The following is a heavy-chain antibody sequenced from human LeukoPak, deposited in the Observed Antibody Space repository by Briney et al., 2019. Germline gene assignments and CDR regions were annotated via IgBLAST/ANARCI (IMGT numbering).Heavy chain of an antibody. V-gene: IGHV3-11*04. CDR2: ISSSGTTK. CDR3: ARVRSRNRYDAFDI. J-gene: IGHJ3*02. CDR1: GSTFNDYY. Sequence: GGSLRLSCAASGSTFNDYYMSWIRQAPGKGLEWVSCISSSGTTKYYADSVKGRFTISRDNAKKSMYLQMNSLRAEDTAVYYCARVRSRNRYDAFDIWGQGTMVTVSS. D-gene: IGHD1-14*01.